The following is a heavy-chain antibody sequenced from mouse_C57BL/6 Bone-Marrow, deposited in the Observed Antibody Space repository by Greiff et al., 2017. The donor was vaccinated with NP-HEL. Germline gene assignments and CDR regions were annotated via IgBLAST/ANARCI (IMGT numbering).Heavy chain of an antibody. CDR2: IYPGSGST. D-gene: IGHD3-3*01. CDR1: GYTFTSYW. CDR3: ARPPPGTAWFAY. V-gene: IGHV1-55*01. J-gene: IGHJ3*01. Sequence: QVQLQQPGAELVKPGASVKMSCKASGYTFTSYWITWVKQRPGQGLEWIGDIYPGSGSTNYNEKFKSKATLTVDTSSSTAYMQLSSLTSEDSAVYYCARPPPGTAWFAYWGQGTLVTVSA.